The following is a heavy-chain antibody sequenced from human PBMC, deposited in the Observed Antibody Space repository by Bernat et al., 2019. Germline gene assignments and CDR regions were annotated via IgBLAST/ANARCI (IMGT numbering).Heavy chain of an antibody. CDR2: INTYHGYT. D-gene: IGHD3-10*01. CDR1: GDTFTDYA. CDR3: AREKKYMLSYYYPY. J-gene: IGHJ4*02. V-gene: IGHV1-3*04. Sequence: QVQLVQSGDEGKRPGASVKVSFKSSGDTFTDYAMHWVRQAPGQGLEWMGWINTYHGYTRYPQKFQGRVTITRDTSANIAYVELGRLTSADTAVYYCAREKKYMLSYYYPYWGQGTLVTVSS.